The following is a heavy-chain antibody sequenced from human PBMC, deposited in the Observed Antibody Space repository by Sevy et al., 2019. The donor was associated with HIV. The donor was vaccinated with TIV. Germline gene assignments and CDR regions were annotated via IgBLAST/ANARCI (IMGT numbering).Heavy chain of an antibody. D-gene: IGHD1-26*01. V-gene: IGHV3-53*01. CDR2: IYSGGST. Sequence: GGSLRLSCAASGLTVSRKYMSWVRQAPGKGLEWVSVIYSGGSTYYADSVKGRFTISRDYSKNTMYLQMNSLRVEDTAVYYCARPVDDSGSYFRGMDVWGRGTTVTVSS. CDR1: GLTVSRKY. CDR3: ARPVDDSGSYFRGMDV. J-gene: IGHJ6*02.